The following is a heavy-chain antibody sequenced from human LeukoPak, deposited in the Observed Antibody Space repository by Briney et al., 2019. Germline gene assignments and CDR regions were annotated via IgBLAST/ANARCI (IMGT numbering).Heavy chain of an antibody. D-gene: IGHD7-27*01. CDR1: GFTFSNAW. J-gene: IGHJ2*01. Sequence: GGSLRLSCAASGFTFSNAWMSWVRQAPGKGLEWVSYISSSSSTIYYADSVKGRFTISRDNAKNSLYLQMNSLRAEDTAVYYCARDYGLGIRLGYFDLWGRGTLVTVSS. V-gene: IGHV3-48*04. CDR2: ISSSSSTI. CDR3: ARDYGLGIRLGYFDL.